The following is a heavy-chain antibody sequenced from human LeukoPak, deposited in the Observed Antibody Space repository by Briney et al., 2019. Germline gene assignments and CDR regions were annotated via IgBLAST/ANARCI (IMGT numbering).Heavy chain of an antibody. V-gene: IGHV4-59*08. D-gene: IGHD1-1*01. CDR2: TYYSGST. J-gene: IGHJ4*02. Sequence: PSETLSLTCTVSGGSISSYYWSWIRQPPGKGLEWIGYTYYSGSTNYNPSLKSRATISVDTSKNQFSLKLNSVTAADTAVYYCARRTGSTTFDYWGQGTLVTVSS. CDR1: GGSISSYY. CDR3: ARRTGSTTFDY.